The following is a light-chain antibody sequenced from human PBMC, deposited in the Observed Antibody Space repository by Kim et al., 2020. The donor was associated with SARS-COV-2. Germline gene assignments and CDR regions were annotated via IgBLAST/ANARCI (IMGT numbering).Light chain of an antibody. CDR2: GAS. CDR1: QSVSSSY. Sequence: SPGERHTLSRRASQSVSSSYLAWYQQKPGQAPRLLIYGASSRATGIPDRFSGSGSGTDFTLTISRLEPEDFAEYYCQQYGSSQITFGQGTRLEIK. V-gene: IGKV3-20*01. CDR3: QQYGSSQIT. J-gene: IGKJ5*01.